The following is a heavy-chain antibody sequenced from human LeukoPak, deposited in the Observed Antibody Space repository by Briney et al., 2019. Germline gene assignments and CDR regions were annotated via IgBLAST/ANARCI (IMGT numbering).Heavy chain of an antibody. J-gene: IGHJ6*02. CDR2: IWYDGSNK. CDR1: GFTFSSYG. Sequence: PGRPLRLSCAASGFTFSSYGMRWVRQAPGKGLERVAVIWYDGSNKYYADSVKGRFTISRDNSKDTLYLQMNSLRAEDTAVYYCARGRFSSSYYYYGMDVWGQGTTVTVSS. V-gene: IGHV3-33*01. CDR3: ARGRFSSSYYYYGMDV. D-gene: IGHD6-13*01.